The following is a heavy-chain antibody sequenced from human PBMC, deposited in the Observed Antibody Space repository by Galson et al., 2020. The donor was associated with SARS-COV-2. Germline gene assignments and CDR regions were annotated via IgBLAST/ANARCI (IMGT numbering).Heavy chain of an antibody. CDR1: GFAFSDYA. CDR3: AKEMAGCTNCGHYYYMDV. CDR2: ISGSGQST. J-gene: IGHJ6*03. V-gene: IGHV3-23*01. D-gene: IGHD7-27*01. Sequence: QLGESLKISCAASGFAFSDYAMSWLRQAPGKGLEWVLTISGSGQSTNYADSVNDRFSISRDNSRNTVHLQLNSLRAEDSALYYCAKEMAGCTNCGHYYYMDVWGKGTTVTVSS.